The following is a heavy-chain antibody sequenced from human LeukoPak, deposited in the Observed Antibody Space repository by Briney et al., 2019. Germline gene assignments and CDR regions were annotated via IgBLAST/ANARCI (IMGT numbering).Heavy chain of an antibody. V-gene: IGHV4-30-4*08. CDR3: ARAVDYYGSGSYYKRWFDP. D-gene: IGHD3-10*01. CDR2: ISYSGST. CDR1: GGSISSGDYY. Sequence: SQTLSLTCTVSGGSISSGDYYWSWIRQPPGKGLEWIGYISYSGSTYYNPSLKSRVTISLDTSKNQFSLMLSSVTAADTAVYYCARAVDYYGSGSYYKRWFDPWGQGTLVTVSS. J-gene: IGHJ5*02.